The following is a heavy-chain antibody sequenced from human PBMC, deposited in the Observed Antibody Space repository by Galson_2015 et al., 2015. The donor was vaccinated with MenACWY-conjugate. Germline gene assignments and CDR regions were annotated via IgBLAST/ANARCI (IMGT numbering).Heavy chain of an antibody. Sequence: SLRLSCAASGFTFSNYAMSWVRQAPGKGLEWVSVISGSGVTTDYADSVRGRFTVSRDNSKNTLYLQMNSLGAEDTAVYYCAKDRGNSGLLVRFDPWGQGTLVTVSS. CDR2: ISGSGVTT. J-gene: IGHJ5*02. CDR1: GFTFSNYA. CDR3: AKDRGNSGLLVRFDP. V-gene: IGHV3-23*01. D-gene: IGHD4-23*01.